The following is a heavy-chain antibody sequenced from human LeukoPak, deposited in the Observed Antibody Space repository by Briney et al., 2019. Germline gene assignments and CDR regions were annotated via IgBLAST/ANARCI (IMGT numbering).Heavy chain of an antibody. V-gene: IGHV3-30-3*01. J-gene: IGHJ4*02. CDR1: GFTFSDYA. D-gene: IGHD5-18*01. Sequence: PGRSLRLSCAASGFTFSDYAIHWVRQSPGRGLQWVSVISYDGGSKYYADSVKRRFTISRDNSKNTLYLQMNSLSLEQPPIYYCARPQGGRQLWLHFDYWGQGTQVTVSS. CDR2: ISYDGGSK. CDR3: ARPQGGRQLWLHFDY.